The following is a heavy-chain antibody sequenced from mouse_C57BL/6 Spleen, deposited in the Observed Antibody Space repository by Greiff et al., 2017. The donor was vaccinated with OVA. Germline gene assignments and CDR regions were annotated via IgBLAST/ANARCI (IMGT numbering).Heavy chain of an antibody. Sequence: EVKLMESEGGLVQPGSSMKLSCTASGFTFSDYYMAWVRQVPEKGLEWVANINYDGSSTYYLDSLKSRFIISRDNAKNILYLQMSSLKSEDTATYYCARGVTGTAWFAYWGQGTLVTVSA. CDR3: ARGVTGTAWFAY. D-gene: IGHD4-1*01. J-gene: IGHJ3*01. CDR2: INYDGSST. V-gene: IGHV5-16*01. CDR1: GFTFSDYY.